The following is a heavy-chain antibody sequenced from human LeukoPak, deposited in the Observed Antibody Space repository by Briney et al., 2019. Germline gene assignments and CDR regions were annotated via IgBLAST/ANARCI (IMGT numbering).Heavy chain of an antibody. CDR1: GFTFRTSA. D-gene: IGHD6-13*01. Sequence: GGSLRLSCAASGFTFRTSAMTWARQAPGKGLEWVSAISGSGGSTYYADSVKGRFTISRDNSKNTLYLQMNSLRAEDTAVYYCAKDMFGSWYDRAWDYWGQGTLVTVSS. V-gene: IGHV3-23*01. CDR2: ISGSGGST. J-gene: IGHJ4*02. CDR3: AKDMFGSWYDRAWDY.